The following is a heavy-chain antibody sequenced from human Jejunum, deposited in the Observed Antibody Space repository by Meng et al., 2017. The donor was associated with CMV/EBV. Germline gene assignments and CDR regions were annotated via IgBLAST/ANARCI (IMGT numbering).Heavy chain of an antibody. CDR1: GGSFSGYY. CDR3: VRFGESFNRFDP. CDR2: INHRGST. J-gene: IGHJ5*02. D-gene: IGHD3-10*01. V-gene: IGHV4-34*01. Sequence: LPCAVCGGSFSGYYWTWIRQPPGKGLEWIGEINHRGSTNYNPSLKSRVTISVDTSTKQFSLKVNSVTAADTAVYYCVRFGESFNRFDPWGQGNLVTVSS.